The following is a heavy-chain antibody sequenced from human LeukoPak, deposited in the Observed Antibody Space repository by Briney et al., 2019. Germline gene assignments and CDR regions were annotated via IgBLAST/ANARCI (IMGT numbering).Heavy chain of an antibody. CDR1: GYTFTNYG. D-gene: IGHD3-22*01. CDR2: INPSGGST. J-gene: IGHJ4*02. V-gene: IGHV1-46*01. CDR3: ARDNAPFYYDSSGSYDY. Sequence: ATVKVSCKTSGYTFTNYGIFWVRQAPGQGLEWMGIINPSGGSTSYAQKFQGRVTMTRDTSTSTVYMELSSLRSEDTAVYYCARDNAPFYYDSSGSYDYWGQGTLVTVSS.